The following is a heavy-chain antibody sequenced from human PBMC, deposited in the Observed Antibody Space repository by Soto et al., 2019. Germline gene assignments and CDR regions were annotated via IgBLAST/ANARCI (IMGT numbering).Heavy chain of an antibody. V-gene: IGHV4-59*01. CDR3: ARDRGSGWSNPYYYYGMDV. CDR2: IYYSGST. Sequence: LSLTCTVSGGSISSYYWSWIRQPPGKGLEWIGYIYYSGSTNYNPSLKSRVTISVDTSKNQFSLKLSSVTAADTAVYYCARDRGSGWSNPYYYYGMDVWGQGTTVTVSS. D-gene: IGHD6-19*01. CDR1: GGSISSYY. J-gene: IGHJ6*02.